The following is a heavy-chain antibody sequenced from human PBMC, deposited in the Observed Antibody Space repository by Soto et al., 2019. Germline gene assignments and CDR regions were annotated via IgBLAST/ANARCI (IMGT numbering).Heavy chain of an antibody. J-gene: IGHJ4*02. V-gene: IGHV3-30-3*01. CDR2: ISYDGSNK. CDR1: GFTFSSYA. Sequence: QVQLVESGGGVVQPGRSLRLSCAASGFTFSSYAMHWVRQAPGKGLEWVAVISYDGSNKYYADSVKGRFTISRDNSKNTLYLQRNSLRAEDTAVYYCARAGGCSGGSCYVTASYFDYWGQGTLVTVSS. CDR3: ARAGGCSGGSCYVTASYFDY. D-gene: IGHD2-15*01.